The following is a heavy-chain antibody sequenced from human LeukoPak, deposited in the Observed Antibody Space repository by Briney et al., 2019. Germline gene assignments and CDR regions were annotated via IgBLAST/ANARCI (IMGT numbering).Heavy chain of an antibody. CDR1: GGSISSGGYS. D-gene: IGHD5-18*01. V-gene: IGHV4-30-2*01. CDR3: ARGRGYGHPPAMAMVYYFDY. CDR2: INHSGST. J-gene: IGHJ4*02. Sequence: SETLSLTCAVSGGSISSGGYSWSWIRQPPGTGLEWIGEINHSGSTNYNPSLKSRVTISVDTSKNQFSLKLSSVTAADTAVYYCARGRGYGHPPAMAMVYYFDYWGQGTLVTVSS.